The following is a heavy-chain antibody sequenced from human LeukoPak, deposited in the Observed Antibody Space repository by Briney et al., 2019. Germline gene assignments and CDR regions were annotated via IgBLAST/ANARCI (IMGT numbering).Heavy chain of an antibody. J-gene: IGHJ3*02. CDR3: ARDPVVFGNNDAFDI. CDR1: XXXISSYY. V-gene: IGHV4-4*07. CDR2: IYTSGST. Sequence: PSETLSLTCXVXXXXISSYYWSWIRQPAGKGLEWIGRIYTSGSTNYNPSLKSRVTMSVDTSKNQFSLKLSSVTAADTAVYYCARDPVVFGNNDAFDIWGQGTMVTVSS. D-gene: IGHD1/OR15-1a*01.